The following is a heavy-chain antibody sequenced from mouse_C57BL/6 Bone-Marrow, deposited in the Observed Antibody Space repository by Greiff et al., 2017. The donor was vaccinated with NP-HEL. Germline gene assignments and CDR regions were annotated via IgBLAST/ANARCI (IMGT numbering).Heavy chain of an antibody. CDR1: GYTFTSYW. CDR2: IDPSDSYT. J-gene: IGHJ2*01. Sequence: VQLQQSGAELVMPGASVKLSCKASGYTFTSYWMHWVKQRPGQGLEWIGEIDPSDSYTNYNQKFKGKSTLTVDKSSSTAYMQLSSLTSEDSAVYDCQLGWDYFYDWGKGTTLTVSS. D-gene: IGHD4-1*02. V-gene: IGHV1-69*01. CDR3: QLGWDYFYD.